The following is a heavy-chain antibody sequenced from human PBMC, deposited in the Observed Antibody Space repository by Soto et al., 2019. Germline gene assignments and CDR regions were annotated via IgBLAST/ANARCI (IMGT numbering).Heavy chain of an antibody. J-gene: IGHJ4*02. D-gene: IGHD3-22*01. CDR3: ARDHYYDSSGYYGIDY. V-gene: IGHV1-46*01. CDR1: GYTFTSYY. Sequence: ASLKVSCKASGYTFTSYYMHWVRQAPGQGLEWMGIINPSGGSTSYAQKFQGRVTMTRDTSTSTVYMELSSLRSEDTAVYYCARDHYYDSSGYYGIDYWGQGTLVTVSS. CDR2: INPSGGST.